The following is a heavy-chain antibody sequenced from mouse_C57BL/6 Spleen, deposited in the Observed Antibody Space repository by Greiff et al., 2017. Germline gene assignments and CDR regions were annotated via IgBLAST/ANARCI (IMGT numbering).Heavy chain of an antibody. V-gene: IGHV1-50*01. J-gene: IGHJ2*01. Sequence: QVQLQQPGAELVKPGASVKLSCKASGYTFTSYWMQWVKQRPGQGLEWIGEIDPSDSYTNYHQKFKGKATLTVDTSSSTAYMQLSSLTSEDSAVYYCARRGTGTSDCWGQGTTLTVSS. CDR2: IDPSDSYT. D-gene: IGHD4-1*01. CDR1: GYTFTSYW. CDR3: ARRGTGTSDC.